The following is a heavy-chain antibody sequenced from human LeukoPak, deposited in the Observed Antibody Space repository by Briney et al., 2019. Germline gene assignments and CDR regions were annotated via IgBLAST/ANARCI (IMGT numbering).Heavy chain of an antibody. V-gene: IGHV4-34*01. D-gene: IGHD1/OR15-1a*01. Sequence: SETLSLTCAVYGGSFSGYYWSWIRQPPGKGLEWIGEINHSGSTNYNPSLKSRVTISVDTSKIQFSLKLSSVTAADTAVYYCARNKQYYFDYWGQGTLVTVSS. J-gene: IGHJ4*02. CDR2: INHSGST. CDR3: ARNKQYYFDY. CDR1: GGSFSGYY.